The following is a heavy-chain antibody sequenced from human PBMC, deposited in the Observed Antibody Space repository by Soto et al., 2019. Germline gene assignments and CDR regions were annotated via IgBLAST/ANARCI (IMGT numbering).Heavy chain of an antibody. Sequence: GGSLRLSCAASGFTFSSYGMHWVRQAPGKGLEWVAVIWYDGSNKYYADSVKGRFTISRDNSKNTLYLQMNSLRAEDTAVYYCARDGFVVVPAAMHWFDPWGQGTLVTVSS. V-gene: IGHV3-33*01. CDR1: GFTFSSYG. D-gene: IGHD2-2*01. CDR2: IWYDGSNK. CDR3: ARDGFVVVPAAMHWFDP. J-gene: IGHJ5*02.